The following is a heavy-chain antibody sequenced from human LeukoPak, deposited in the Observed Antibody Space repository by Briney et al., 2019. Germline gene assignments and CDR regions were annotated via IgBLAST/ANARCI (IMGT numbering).Heavy chain of an antibody. D-gene: IGHD3-22*01. J-gene: IGHJ4*02. CDR3: ARPLRHYYDGSGYFYFDY. CDR1: GNSFTSYW. V-gene: IGHV5-51*01. Sequence: GESLKISGKGSGNSFTSYWIGWVRQMPGKGLEWMGIIYPGDSDTRYSPSFQGQVTISVDKSISTAYLQWSSLKASDTALYYCARPLRHYYDGSGYFYFDYWGQGTLVTVSS. CDR2: IYPGDSDT.